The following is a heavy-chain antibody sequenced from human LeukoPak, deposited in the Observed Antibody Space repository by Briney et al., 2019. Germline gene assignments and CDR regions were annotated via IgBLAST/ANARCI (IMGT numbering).Heavy chain of an antibody. CDR3: ARGSAAIAARLIFYYFDY. CDR1: GYTFTSYD. J-gene: IGHJ4*02. Sequence: GASVKVSCKASGYTFTSYDINWVRQATGQGLEWMGWMNPNSGNTGYAQKFQGRATMTRNTSISTAYMELSSLRSEDTAVYYCARGSAAIAARLIFYYFDYWGQGTLVTVSS. D-gene: IGHD6-6*01. CDR2: MNPNSGNT. V-gene: IGHV1-8*01.